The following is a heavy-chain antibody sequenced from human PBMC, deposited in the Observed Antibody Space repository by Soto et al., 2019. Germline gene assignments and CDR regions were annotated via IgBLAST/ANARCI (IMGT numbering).Heavy chain of an antibody. CDR3: ARERHAGARLDP. CDR1: GGSISSGDYY. J-gene: IGHJ5*02. V-gene: IGHV4-30-4*01. Sequence: SETLSLTCTVSGGSISSGDYYWSLIRQPPGKGLEWIGYIHTSGRNYHNTPPKTRVTISVATSKNQFSPKLSPVTAADTALHYCARERHAGARLDPWGQGTLVTVSS. CDR2: IHTSGRN. D-gene: IGHD6-13*01.